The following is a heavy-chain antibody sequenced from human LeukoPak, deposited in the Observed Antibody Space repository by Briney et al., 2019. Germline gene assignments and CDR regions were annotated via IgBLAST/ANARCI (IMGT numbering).Heavy chain of an antibody. V-gene: IGHV4-59*01. D-gene: IGHD3-10*01. Sequence: PSETLSLTCTVSGGSISSYYWSWIRQPPGKGLEWIGYIYCSGSTNYNPSLKSRVTISVDTSKNQFSLKLSSVTAADTAVYYCAREPESGSYNDYWGQGTLVTVSS. J-gene: IGHJ4*02. CDR3: AREPESGSYNDY. CDR1: GGSISSYY. CDR2: IYCSGST.